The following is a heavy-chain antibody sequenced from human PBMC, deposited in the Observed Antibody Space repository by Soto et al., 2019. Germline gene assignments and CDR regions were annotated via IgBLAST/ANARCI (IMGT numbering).Heavy chain of an antibody. Sequence: SVPTLVNPTQTLTLTCTFSGFSLSTSGVGVGWIRQRPGKALEWLALIYWNDDKRYSPSLKSRLTITKDTSKNQVVLTMTNMDPVDTATYYCAHVTGISGSYYPQPFFEYWGEGPLVTVSS. CDR2: IYWNDDK. CDR3: AHVTGISGSYYPQPFFEY. CDR1: GFSLSTSGVG. V-gene: IGHV2-5*01. J-gene: IGHJ4*02. D-gene: IGHD1-26*01.